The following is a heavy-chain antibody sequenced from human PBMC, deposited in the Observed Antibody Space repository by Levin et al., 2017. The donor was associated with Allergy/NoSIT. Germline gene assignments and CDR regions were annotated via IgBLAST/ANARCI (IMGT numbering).Heavy chain of an antibody. V-gene: IGHV3-30-3*01. CDR3: AREDIVVVPALDY. J-gene: IGHJ4*02. Sequence: GGSLRLSCAASGFTFSSYAMHWVRQAPGKGLEWVAVISYVGSNKYYADSVKGRFTISRDNSKNTLYLQMNSLRAEDTAVYYCAREDIVVVPALDYWGQGTLVTVSS. CDR2: ISYVGSNK. D-gene: IGHD2-2*01. CDR1: GFTFSSYA.